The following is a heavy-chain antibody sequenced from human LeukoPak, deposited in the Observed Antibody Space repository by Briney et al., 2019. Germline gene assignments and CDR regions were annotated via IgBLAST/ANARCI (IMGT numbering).Heavy chain of an antibody. CDR2: IYYSGST. J-gene: IGHJ4*02. CDR1: GGSISSGGYY. Sequence: SETLSLTCTVSGGSISSGGYYWSWIRQHPGKGLEWIGYIYYSGSTYYNPSLKSRVTISVDTSKNQFSLKLSSVTAADTAVYYCARDQPNIAAARLVWGQGTLVTVSS. CDR3: ARDQPNIAAARLV. D-gene: IGHD6-13*01. V-gene: IGHV4-31*03.